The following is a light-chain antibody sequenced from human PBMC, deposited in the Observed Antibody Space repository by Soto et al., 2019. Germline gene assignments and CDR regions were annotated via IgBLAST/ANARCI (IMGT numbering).Light chain of an antibody. CDR2: RNN. CDR1: SSNIGSNY. Sequence: VLTQPPSASGTPGQRVTISCSGSSSNIGSNYVFWYQHLPGTAPKLLIYRNNQRPSGVPDRFSGSKSGTSASLAISGLRSEDETDYYCAAWDDSLSGVVFGGGTKVTVL. J-gene: IGLJ2*01. V-gene: IGLV1-47*01. CDR3: AAWDDSLSGVV.